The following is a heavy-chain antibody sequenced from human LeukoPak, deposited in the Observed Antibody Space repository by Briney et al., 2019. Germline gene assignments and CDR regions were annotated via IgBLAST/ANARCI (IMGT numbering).Heavy chain of an antibody. CDR1: GYTFTGYY. CDR2: INPNSGGT. Sequence: ASVKVSCKTSGYTFTGYYMHWVRQAPGQGLEWMGWINPNSGGTNNAQKLQGRATMTTDTSTSTAYMELRSLRSDDTAVYYCARDSGYSHAYSDYWGQGTLVTVSS. J-gene: IGHJ4*02. D-gene: IGHD5-18*01. V-gene: IGHV1-2*02. CDR3: ARDSGYSHAYSDY.